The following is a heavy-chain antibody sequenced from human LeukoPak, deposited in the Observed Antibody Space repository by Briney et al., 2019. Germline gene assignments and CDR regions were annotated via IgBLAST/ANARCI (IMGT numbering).Heavy chain of an antibody. J-gene: IGHJ4*02. D-gene: IGHD3-9*01. CDR2: IWYDGADK. CDR3: ARGWYYDILAGPQGADF. Sequence: GGSLRLSCAASGFTFSHYGMHWVRQAPGKGLEWVAVIWYDGADKYYADSVKGRFTISRDGAKHTVYLQMNTLRAEDTAVYYCARGWYYDILAGPQGADFWGQGTLVTVSS. V-gene: IGHV3-33*01. CDR1: GFTFSHYG.